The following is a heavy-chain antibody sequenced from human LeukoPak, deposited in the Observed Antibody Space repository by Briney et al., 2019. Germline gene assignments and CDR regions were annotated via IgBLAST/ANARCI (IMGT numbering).Heavy chain of an antibody. CDR3: ARDGVVGATKESYYYYMDV. D-gene: IGHD1-26*01. V-gene: IGHV4-61*02. CDR2: IYTSGST. CDR1: GGSLSSGSYY. J-gene: IGHJ6*03. Sequence: SQTLSLTCTVSGGSLSSGSYYWSWIRQPAGKGLEWIGRIYTSGSTNYNPSLKSRVTISVDTSKNQFSLKLSSVTAADTAVYYCARDGVVGATKESYYYYMDVWGKGTTVTVSS.